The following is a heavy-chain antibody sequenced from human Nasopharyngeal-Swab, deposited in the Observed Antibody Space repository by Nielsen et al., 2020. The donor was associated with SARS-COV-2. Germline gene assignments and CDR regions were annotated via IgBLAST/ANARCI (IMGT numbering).Heavy chain of an antibody. J-gene: IGHJ5*02. CDR1: GYSFTSYG. CDR2: ISAYNGNT. CDR3: ARNSGSYLGHYNWFDP. V-gene: IGHV1-18*01. D-gene: IGHD1-26*01. Sequence: ASVNVSCKASGYSFTSYGISWVRQAPGQGLEWMGWISAYNGNTNYAQKPQGRVTMTTDTSTSTAHMELRSLRSDDTAVYYCARNSGSYLGHYNWFDPWGQGTLVTVSS.